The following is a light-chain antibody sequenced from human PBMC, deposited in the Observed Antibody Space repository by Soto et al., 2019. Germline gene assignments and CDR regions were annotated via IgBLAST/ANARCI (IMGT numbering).Light chain of an antibody. Sequence: QSALTQPASVSGSPGQSITISCTGTSSDVGGYNSVSWYQQHPGKAPKLMIYDVNNRPSGVSDRFSGSKSGSTASLTISGRHAEEDADFYCSSSTSSNTSVVFGGGTKLTVL. V-gene: IGLV2-14*03. CDR2: DVN. CDR1: SSDVGGYNS. J-gene: IGLJ2*01. CDR3: SSSTSSNTSVV.